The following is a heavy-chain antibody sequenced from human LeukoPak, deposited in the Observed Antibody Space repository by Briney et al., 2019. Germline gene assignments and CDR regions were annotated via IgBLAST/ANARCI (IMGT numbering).Heavy chain of an antibody. CDR2: ISAGGSTT. CDR3: AKGTISVLDY. D-gene: IGHD2-21*01. J-gene: IGHJ4*02. CDR1: GFTFSNYA. Sequence: GGSLRLSCEASGFTFSNYAMSWVRQAPGKGLEWVSGISAGGSTTFYADSVRGRFTISRDNSKNTLFLQMNSLRAEDAALYYCAKGTISVLDYWGQGTLVTVSS. V-gene: IGHV3-23*01.